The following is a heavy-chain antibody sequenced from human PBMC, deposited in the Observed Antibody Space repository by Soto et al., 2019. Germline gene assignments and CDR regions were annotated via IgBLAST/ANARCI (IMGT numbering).Heavy chain of an antibody. Sequence: SETLSLTCNVSGTSVTSYSYYWNWIRQPPGKGLEWIGYVFESENTKYNPSLKGRASISVDTSKNQFSLTLTSVTAADTAVYYCARLSSIDSSGYYLDYWGQGTLVTVSS. V-gene: IGHV4-61*01. J-gene: IGHJ4*02. D-gene: IGHD3-22*01. CDR2: VFESENT. CDR1: GTSVTSYSYY. CDR3: ARLSSIDSSGYYLDY.